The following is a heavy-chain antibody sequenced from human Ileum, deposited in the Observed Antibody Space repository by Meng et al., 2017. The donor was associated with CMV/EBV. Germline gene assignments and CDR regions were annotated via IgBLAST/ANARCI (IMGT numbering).Heavy chain of an antibody. CDR3: ARRWSDIDY. J-gene: IGHJ4*02. V-gene: IGHV4-59*01. CDR1: GGSISIYY. D-gene: IGHD5-24*01. Sequence: QVQLHESGPGLVKPSETLSLICTVSGGSISIYYWSWVRQPPGKGLEWIGDISYSGYANYNPSLKSRVTMSMDTSKNQFSLKLTSVTAADTAMYYCARRWSDIDYWGQGTLVTVSS. CDR2: ISYSGYA.